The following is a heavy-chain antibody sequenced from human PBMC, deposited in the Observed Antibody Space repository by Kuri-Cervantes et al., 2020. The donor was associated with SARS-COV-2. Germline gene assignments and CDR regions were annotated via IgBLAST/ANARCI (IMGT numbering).Heavy chain of an antibody. CDR1: GFTFSNYV. J-gene: IGHJ6*03. Sequence: GESLKISCVASGFTFSNYVIRWVRQAPGKGLEWVAVIWYDGENDYYAGSVKGRFTISRDNSKNTVSLHMNSLRAEDTAMYYCARGAANYYYMDVWGKGTTVTVSS. CDR2: IWYDGEND. V-gene: IGHV3-33*08. CDR3: ARGAANYYYMDV. D-gene: IGHD3-16*01.